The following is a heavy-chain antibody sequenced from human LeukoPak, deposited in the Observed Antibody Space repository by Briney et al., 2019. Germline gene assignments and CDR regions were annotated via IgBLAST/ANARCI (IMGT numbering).Heavy chain of an antibody. J-gene: IGHJ3*02. Sequence: GGSLRLSCAASGFTFSSYSMNWVRQAPGKGLEWVSSISSNSSYIFYADSVKGRFAISRDNAKNSLYLQMNSLRAEDTAVYYCAKEYDILTGYYAFDIWGQGTMVTVSS. V-gene: IGHV3-21*01. CDR1: GFTFSSYS. D-gene: IGHD3-9*01. CDR3: AKEYDILTGYYAFDI. CDR2: ISSNSSYI.